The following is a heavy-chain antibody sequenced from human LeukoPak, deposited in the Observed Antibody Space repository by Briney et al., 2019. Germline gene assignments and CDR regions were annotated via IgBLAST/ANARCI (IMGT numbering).Heavy chain of an antibody. CDR2: ISGGGGST. CDR3: AKTPGITAAGPDY. D-gene: IGHD6-13*01. Sequence: GGSLRLSCAAPGFTFSSCAMNWVREAPGKGLEWVSAISGGGGSTYYTDSVEGRFTISRDNSKNTLYLQMNSLRAEDTAVYYCAKTPGITAAGPDYWGQGTLVTVST. CDR1: GFTFSSCA. V-gene: IGHV3-23*01. J-gene: IGHJ4*02.